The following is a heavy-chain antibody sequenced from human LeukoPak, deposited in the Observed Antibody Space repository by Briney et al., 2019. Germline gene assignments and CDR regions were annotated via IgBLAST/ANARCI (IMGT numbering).Heavy chain of an antibody. CDR3: VYVDTVMATGDY. J-gene: IGHJ4*02. D-gene: IGHD5-18*01. V-gene: IGHV3-53*04. CDR1: GFTVSNNY. Sequence: GGSLRLSWAASGFTVSNNYMNWVRQAPGKGLEWVSVIYSSGSTYYADSVKGRFTISRHNSKNTLYLQMNSLRPEDTAVYYCVYVDTVMATGDYWGQGTLVTVSS. CDR2: IYSSGST.